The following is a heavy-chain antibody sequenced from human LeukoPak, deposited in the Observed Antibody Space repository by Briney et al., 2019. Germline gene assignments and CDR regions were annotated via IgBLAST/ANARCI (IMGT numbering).Heavy chain of an antibody. J-gene: IGHJ4*02. CDR3: VRDHNYYFGY. Sequence: PGGSLRLSCAASGFTLSSYNMNWVRQAPGKGLEWISYITTSIDIISYADSVKGRFTIYRDNAKNSLYLQMDSLRDEDTAVYYCVRDHNYYFGYWGQGILVTVSA. CDR1: GFTLSSYN. V-gene: IGHV3-48*02. CDR2: ITTSIDII.